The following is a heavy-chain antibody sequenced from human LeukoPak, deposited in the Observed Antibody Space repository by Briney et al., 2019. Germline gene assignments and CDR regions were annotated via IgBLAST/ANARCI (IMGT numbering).Heavy chain of an antibody. CDR2: IYYSGST. V-gene: IGHV4-30-4*01. Sequence: SETLSLTCTVSGGSISSGDYYWSWIRQPPGTGLEWIGYIYYSGSTYYNPSLKSRVTISVDTSKNQFSLKLSSVTAADTAVYYCARDYPYLSGNSASLLDYWGQGTLVTVSS. CDR3: ARDYPYLSGNSASLLDY. CDR1: GGSISSGDYY. D-gene: IGHD4-23*01. J-gene: IGHJ4*02.